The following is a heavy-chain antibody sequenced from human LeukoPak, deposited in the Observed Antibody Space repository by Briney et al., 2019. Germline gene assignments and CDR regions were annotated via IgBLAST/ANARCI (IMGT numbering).Heavy chain of an antibody. V-gene: IGHV1-2*02. CDR1: GYTFTAYY. D-gene: IGHD3-10*01. Sequence: ASVKVSCKASGYTFTAYYMHRVRQAPGQGLEWMGWINPNSGGTNYAQKFQGRVTMTRDTSISTAYMELSRLRSDDTAVYYCARGGHYYGSGSYYYYYGMDVWGQGTTVTVSS. CDR2: INPNSGGT. CDR3: ARGGHYYGSGSYYYYYGMDV. J-gene: IGHJ6*02.